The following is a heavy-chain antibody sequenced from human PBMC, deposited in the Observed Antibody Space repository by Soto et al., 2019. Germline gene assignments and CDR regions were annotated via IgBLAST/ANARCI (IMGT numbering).Heavy chain of an antibody. D-gene: IGHD6-6*01. V-gene: IGHV3-23*01. CDR2: ISGDGDFT. CDR3: ATQGARRPYYFDY. CDR1: GFGFNTYA. J-gene: IGHJ4*02. Sequence: EVQLLESGGNLVQPGGSLRLSCAASGFGFNTYAMSWVRQAPGKGPEWVSTISGDGDFTDYTDSVKGRFTISRDNSKNTLSLQMNSLRADDTAVYYCATQGARRPYYFDYWGQGTLVTVSS.